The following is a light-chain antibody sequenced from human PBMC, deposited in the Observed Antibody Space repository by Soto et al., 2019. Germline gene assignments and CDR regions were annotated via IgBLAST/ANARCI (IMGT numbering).Light chain of an antibody. Sequence: EIVMTQSPATLSASQWAIATLSCRASHSVNSNLAWYQKKPVQAPRLHIYGASTRSTGVPARFSGSGSGTETTLTVSSLPSEDFAVYFWHQYNSWPKLGQGTKVE. CDR3: HQYNSWPK. J-gene: IGKJ1*01. CDR2: GAS. V-gene: IGKV3-15*01. CDR1: HSVNSN.